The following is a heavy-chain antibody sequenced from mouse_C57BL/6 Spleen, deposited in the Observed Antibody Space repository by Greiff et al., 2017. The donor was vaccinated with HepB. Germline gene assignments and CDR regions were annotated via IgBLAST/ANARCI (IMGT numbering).Heavy chain of an antibody. CDR2: IDPSDSYT. D-gene: IGHD1-1*01. V-gene: IGHV1-59*01. J-gene: IGHJ2*01. Sequence: VQLQQSGAELVRPGTSVKLSCKASGYTFTSYWMHWVKQRPGQGLEWIGVIDPSDSYTNYNQKFKGKATLTVDTSSSTAYMQLSSLTSEDAAVYYCARGRSYGSSPYYFAYWGQGTTLTVSS. CDR1: GYTFTSYW. CDR3: ARGRSYGSSPYYFAY.